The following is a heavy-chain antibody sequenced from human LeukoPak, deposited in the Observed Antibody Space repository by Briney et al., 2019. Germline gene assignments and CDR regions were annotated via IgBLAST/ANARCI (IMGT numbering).Heavy chain of an antibody. D-gene: IGHD6-19*01. V-gene: IGHV4-59*01. Sequence: PSETLSLTCTVSGGSISSYYWSWIRQPPGKGLEWIGYIYYSGSTNYNPSLKSRVTISVDTSKNQFSLRLSSVTAADTAVYYCARDNSSGWYGKNWFDPWGQGTLVTVSS. CDR3: ARDNSSGWYGKNWFDP. CDR2: IYYSGST. J-gene: IGHJ5*02. CDR1: GGSISSYY.